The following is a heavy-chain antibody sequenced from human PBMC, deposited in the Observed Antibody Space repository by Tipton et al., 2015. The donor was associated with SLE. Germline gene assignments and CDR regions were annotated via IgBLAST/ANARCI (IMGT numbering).Heavy chain of an antibody. Sequence: TLSLTCAVYGGSFSGYYWSWIRQPPGKGLEWIGEINHSGSTNYNPSLKSRVTISVDTPKNQFSLKLSSVTAADTAVYYCARAPSRDWDLYYFDYWGQGTLVTVSS. CDR2: INHSGST. V-gene: IGHV4-34*01. J-gene: IGHJ4*02. CDR1: GGSFSGYY. CDR3: ARAPSRDWDLYYFDY. D-gene: IGHD3/OR15-3a*01.